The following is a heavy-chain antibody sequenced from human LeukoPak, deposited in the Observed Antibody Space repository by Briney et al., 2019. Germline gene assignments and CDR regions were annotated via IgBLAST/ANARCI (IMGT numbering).Heavy chain of an antibody. V-gene: IGHV1-46*01. D-gene: IGHD3-10*01. CDR3: ATIHGSGSYYRWWDDY. CDR2: INPSGGST. J-gene: IGHJ4*02. Sequence: ASVKVSCKASGYTFTSYYMHWVRQAPGQGLEWMGIINPSGGSTSYAQKFQGRVTMTRDTSTSTVYMELSSLRSEDTAVYYCATIHGSGSYYRWWDDYWGQGTLVTVSS. CDR1: GYTFTSYY.